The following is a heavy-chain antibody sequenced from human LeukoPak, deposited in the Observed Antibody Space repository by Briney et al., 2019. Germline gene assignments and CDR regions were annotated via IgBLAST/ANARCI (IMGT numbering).Heavy chain of an antibody. V-gene: IGHV4-34*01. CDR3: ARRIAARHCCFQH. D-gene: IGHD6-6*01. CDR1: GGSFSGYS. CDR2: INHSGST. J-gene: IGHJ1*01. Sequence: PQSLTLTCAAYGGSFSGYSCSWIRQPPRKGLEWIGEINHSGSTNYNPSLKRRVTTPVDTSKNQSSLKVRSVTAADTAVYYCARRIAARHCCFQHWGEGTLVTVSS.